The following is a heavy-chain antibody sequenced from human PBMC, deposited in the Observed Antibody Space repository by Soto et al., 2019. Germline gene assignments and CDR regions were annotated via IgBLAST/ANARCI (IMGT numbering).Heavy chain of an antibody. CDR2: IYYRGST. Sequence: SETLSLTCTVSGASITSHYWSWIRQPPGKGLEWIGHIYYRGSTNYNPSLKSRVPMSADTSKNQFSLKLSSVTAADTAVFYCAREDQIVGSLDYWGQGILVTVSS. CDR3: AREDQIVGSLDY. V-gene: IGHV4-59*11. D-gene: IGHD2-21*01. J-gene: IGHJ4*02. CDR1: GASITSHY.